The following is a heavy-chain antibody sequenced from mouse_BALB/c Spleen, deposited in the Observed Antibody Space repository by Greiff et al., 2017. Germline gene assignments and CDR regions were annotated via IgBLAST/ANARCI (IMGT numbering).Heavy chain of an antibody. CDR2: IDPFNGGT. V-gene: IGHV1S135*01. J-gene: IGHJ3*01. CDR1: GYSFTSYY. Sequence: VHVKQSGPELMKPGASVKISCKASGYSFTSYYMHWVKQSHGKSLEWIGYIDPFNGGTSYNQKFKGKATLTVDKSSSTAYMHLSSLTSEDSAVYYCAKLGGGFAYWGQGTLVTVSA. D-gene: IGHD4-1*01. CDR3: AKLGGGFAY.